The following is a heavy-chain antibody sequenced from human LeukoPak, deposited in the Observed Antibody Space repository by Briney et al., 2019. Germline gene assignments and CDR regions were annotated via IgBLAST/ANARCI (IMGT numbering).Heavy chain of an antibody. V-gene: IGHV4-59*01. CDR1: GVSINSYY. CDR3: ARSIVGANWFDP. Sequence: SETLSLTCTVSGVSINSYYWSWIRQPPGKGLEWIGYIYYSGSTNYNPSLKSRVTISVDTSKNQFSLKLSSVTAADTAVYYCARSIVGANWFDPWGQGTLVTVSS. D-gene: IGHD1-26*01. CDR2: IYYSGST. J-gene: IGHJ5*02.